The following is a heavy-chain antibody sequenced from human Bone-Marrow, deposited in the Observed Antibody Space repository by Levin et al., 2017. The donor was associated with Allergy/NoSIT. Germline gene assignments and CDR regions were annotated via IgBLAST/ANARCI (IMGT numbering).Heavy chain of an antibody. CDR3: VRETNNGNYASAPGDDAFDL. D-gene: IGHD1-26*01. Sequence: PGGSLRLSCAASGISFDDYGMSWVRQAPGRGLEWVAGINWNGMSTGYADSVKGRFTISRDNARKSLHLQMNSLRAEDTALYFCVRETNNGNYASAPGDDAFDLWGQGTMVTVSS. J-gene: IGHJ3*01. CDR2: INWNGMST. CDR1: GISFDDYG. V-gene: IGHV3-20*04.